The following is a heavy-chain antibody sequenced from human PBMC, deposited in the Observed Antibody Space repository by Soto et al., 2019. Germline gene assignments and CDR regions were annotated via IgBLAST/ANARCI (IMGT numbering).Heavy chain of an antibody. CDR3: ARGQTPGAFDI. Sequence: RLSCAASGFTFSSYSMNWVRQAPGKGLEWVSSISSSSSYIYYADSVKGRFTISRDNAKNSLYLQMNSLRAEDTAVYYCARGQTPGAFDIWGQGTMVTVSS. J-gene: IGHJ3*02. CDR2: ISSSSSYI. CDR1: GFTFSSYS. V-gene: IGHV3-21*01.